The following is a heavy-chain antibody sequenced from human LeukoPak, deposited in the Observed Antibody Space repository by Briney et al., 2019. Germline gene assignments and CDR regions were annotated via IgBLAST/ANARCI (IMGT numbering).Heavy chain of an antibody. J-gene: IGHJ4*02. CDR1: GFTFSSYA. CDR2: ISGSGGST. D-gene: IGHD1-26*01. Sequence: GGSLRLSCAASGFTFSSYAMSWVRQAPGKGLEWVSAISGSGGSTYYADSVKGRFTISRDNSKNTLYLQMNSLRAEDTAVYYCARERSGSGSYHLDYWGQGTLVIVSS. V-gene: IGHV3-23*01. CDR3: ARERSGSGSYHLDY.